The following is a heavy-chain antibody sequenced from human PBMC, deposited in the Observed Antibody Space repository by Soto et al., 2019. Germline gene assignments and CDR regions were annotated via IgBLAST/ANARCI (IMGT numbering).Heavy chain of an antibody. Sequence: GGSLRLSCAASGFTFSSYGIHWVRQAPGKGLEWVAVISYDGRNKQYADSVKGRYTIARDNSKNTLYLQMDSLRAEDTAVYYCAKDTYYHDTSGYYIFDYWGQGNLVPVSS. CDR1: GFTFSSYG. CDR2: ISYDGRNK. V-gene: IGHV3-30*18. CDR3: AKDTYYHDTSGYYIFDY. J-gene: IGHJ4*02. D-gene: IGHD3-22*01.